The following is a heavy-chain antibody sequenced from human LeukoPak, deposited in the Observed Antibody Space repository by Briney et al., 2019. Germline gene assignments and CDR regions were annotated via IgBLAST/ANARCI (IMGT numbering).Heavy chain of an antibody. V-gene: IGHV4-39*07. Sequence: SETLSLTCAVSGGSIISGDYYWSWIRQPPGKGLEWIGNIYYSGSAYYNPSLKSRVTMSVDTSKNQFSLKLSSVTAADTAVYYCARKPIVSSAWYYFDYWGQGTLVTVSS. J-gene: IGHJ4*02. D-gene: IGHD6-13*01. CDR3: ARKPIVSSAWYYFDY. CDR2: IYYSGSA. CDR1: GGSIISGDYY.